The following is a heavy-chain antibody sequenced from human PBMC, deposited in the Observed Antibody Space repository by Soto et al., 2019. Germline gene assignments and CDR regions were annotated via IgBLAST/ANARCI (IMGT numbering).Heavy chain of an antibody. J-gene: IGHJ6*02. CDR3: ARVRIYYGSGSYEYYYYYGMDV. CDR1: GGTFSSYA. V-gene: IGHV1-69*01. Sequence: QVQLVQSGAEVKKPGSSVKVSCKASGGTFSSYAISWVRQARGQGLEWMGGIIPIFGTANYAQKFQGRVTITADESTSTAYMELSILRSEDTAVYYCARVRIYYGSGSYEYYYYYGMDVWGQGTTVTVSS. D-gene: IGHD3-10*01. CDR2: IIPIFGTA.